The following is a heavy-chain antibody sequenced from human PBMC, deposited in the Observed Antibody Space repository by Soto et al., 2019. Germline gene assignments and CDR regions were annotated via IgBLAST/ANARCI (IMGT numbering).Heavy chain of an antibody. V-gene: IGHV1-3*01. Sequence: ASVKVSCKASGYTFTSYAMHWVRQAPGQRLEWMGWINAGNGNTKYSQKFQGRVTITRDTSASTAYMELSSLRSEDTAVYYCARVGGSYCYYGMDVWGQGTTVTVSS. CDR3: ARVGGSYCYYGMDV. CDR1: GYTFTSYA. CDR2: INAGNGNT. J-gene: IGHJ6*02. D-gene: IGHD1-26*01.